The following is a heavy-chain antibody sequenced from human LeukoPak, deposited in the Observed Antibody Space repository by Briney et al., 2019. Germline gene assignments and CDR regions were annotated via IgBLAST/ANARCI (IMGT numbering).Heavy chain of an antibody. V-gene: IGHV3-30*18. D-gene: IGHD2-2*01. CDR3: AKEARDCSSTTCYAGVDY. J-gene: IGHJ4*02. CDR1: GFTFSSYG. CDR2: ISYDVGKK. Sequence: GGSLRLSCAASGFTFSSYGMHWVRQAPGKGLERVADISYDVGKKYYAGSVKGRFTISRDNSKNTLYLQMNSLRAEDTAVYYCAKEARDCSSTTCYAGVDYWGQGTLVTVSS.